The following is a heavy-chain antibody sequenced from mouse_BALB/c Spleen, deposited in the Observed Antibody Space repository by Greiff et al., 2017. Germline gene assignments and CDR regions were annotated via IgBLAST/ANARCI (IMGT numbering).Heavy chain of an antibody. CDR1: GYTFTSYW. CDR3: ARSRGLRSYFDY. J-gene: IGHJ2*01. V-gene: IGHV1-7*01. CDR2: INPSTGYT. D-gene: IGHD3-1*01. Sequence: QVQLKESGAELAKPGASVKMSCKASGYTFTSYWMHWVKQRPGQGLEWIGYINPSTGYTEYNQKFKDKATLTADKSSSTAYMQLSSLTSEDSAVYYCARSRGLRSYFDYWGQGTTLTVSS.